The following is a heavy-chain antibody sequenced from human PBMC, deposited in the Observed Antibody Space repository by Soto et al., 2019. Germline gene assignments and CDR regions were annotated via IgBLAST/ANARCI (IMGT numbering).Heavy chain of an antibody. CDR2: ISGYNGNT. CDR1: GYTFTNYG. D-gene: IGHD2-15*01. J-gene: IGHJ4*02. CDR3: ARVYGDIVVVVAATRPSAVEKYFDY. Sequence: GASVKVSCKASGYTFTNYGFSWVRQAPGQGLEWMGWISGYNGNTKYAQNFQGRVSMTTDTSTSTAYMELRSLRSDDTAVYYCARVYGDIVVVVAATRPSAVEKYFDYWGQGTLVTVSS. V-gene: IGHV1-18*01.